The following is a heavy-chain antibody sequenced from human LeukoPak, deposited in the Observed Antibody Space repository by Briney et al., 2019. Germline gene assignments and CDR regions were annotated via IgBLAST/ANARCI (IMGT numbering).Heavy chain of an antibody. D-gene: IGHD3-10*01. CDR3: AKGGVVLWFGELLYFDY. V-gene: IGHV3-23*01. J-gene: IGHJ4*02. CDR2: ISGSGGST. CDR1: GFTFSSCA. Sequence: GGSLRLSCAASGFTFSSCAMSWVRQAPGKGLEWVSAISGSGGSTYYADSVKGRFTISRDNSKNTLYLQMNSLRAEDTAVYYCAKGGVVLWFGELLYFDYWGQGTLVTVSS.